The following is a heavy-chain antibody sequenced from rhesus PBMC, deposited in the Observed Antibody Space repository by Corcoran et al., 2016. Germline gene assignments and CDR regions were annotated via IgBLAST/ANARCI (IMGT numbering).Heavy chain of an antibody. V-gene: IGHV4-65*01. J-gene: IGHJ4*01. CDR1: VGSVSSSNW. CDR3: ARQYCSSTYCSSTFDY. CDR2: ISGRTGSP. Sequence: QVQLQESGPGLVKPSATLSLTCAVSVGSVSSSNWWSWIRQPPGKGLEWIGYISGRTGSPSYNPALRSRVTISTDTSKTQVSLELSSVTAADTAVYYCARQYCSSTYCSSTFDYWGQGVLVTVSS. D-gene: IGHD2-15*01.